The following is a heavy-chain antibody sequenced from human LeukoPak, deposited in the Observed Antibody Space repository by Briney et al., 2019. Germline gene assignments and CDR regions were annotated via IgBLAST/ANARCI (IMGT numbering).Heavy chain of an antibody. J-gene: IGHJ4*02. D-gene: IGHD3-22*01. Sequence: ASVKVSCKASGYTFTGYYMHWVRQAPGQGLEWMGWINPNSGGTNYAQKFQGRVIITRDTSASTAYMELSSLRSEDTAVYYCARDTSDNFPVDYWGQGTLVTVSS. CDR1: GYTFTGYY. V-gene: IGHV1-2*02. CDR3: ARDTSDNFPVDY. CDR2: INPNSGGT.